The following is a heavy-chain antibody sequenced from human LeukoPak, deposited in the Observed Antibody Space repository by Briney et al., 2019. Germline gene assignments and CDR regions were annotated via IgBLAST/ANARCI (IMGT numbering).Heavy chain of an antibody. J-gene: IGHJ6*02. CDR1: GGSISSSNW. V-gene: IGHV4-4*02. CDR3: ARQFLSGYYGMDV. D-gene: IGHD1-26*01. Sequence: SETLSLTCAVSGGSISSSNWWSWVRQPPGKGLEWIGEIYHSGSTNYNPSPKSRVTISVDKSKNQFSLKLSSVTAADTAVYYCARQFLSGYYGMDVWGQGTTVTVSS. CDR2: IYHSGST.